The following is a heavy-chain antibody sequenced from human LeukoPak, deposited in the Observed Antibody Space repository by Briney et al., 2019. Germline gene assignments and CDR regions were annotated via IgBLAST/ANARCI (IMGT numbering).Heavy chain of an antibody. V-gene: IGHV4-4*02. CDR2: IYHSGST. Sequence: SETLSLTCAVSGDSISSSNWWSWVRQPPGKGLEWIGEIYHSGSTNYNPSLKSRVTISVDKSKNQFSLKLSSVTAADTAVYYCARSRLSGYTAYYYGMDVWGQGTTVTVSS. CDR1: GDSISSSNW. D-gene: IGHD3-3*01. CDR3: ARSRLSGYTAYYYGMDV. J-gene: IGHJ6*02.